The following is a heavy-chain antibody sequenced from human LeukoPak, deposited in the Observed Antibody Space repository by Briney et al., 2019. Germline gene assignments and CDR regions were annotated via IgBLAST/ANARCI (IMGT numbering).Heavy chain of an antibody. CDR1: GFTFSSYA. CDR3: AREVVGATGGDGFDY. D-gene: IGHD1-26*01. V-gene: IGHV3-30-3*01. CDR2: ISYDGSNK. J-gene: IGHJ4*02. Sequence: GGSLRLSCAASGFTFSSYAMHWVRQAPGKGLEWVAVISYDGSNKYYADSVKGRFTISRDNSKNTLYLQMNSLRAEDTAVYYCAREVVGATGGDGFDYWGQGTLVTVSS.